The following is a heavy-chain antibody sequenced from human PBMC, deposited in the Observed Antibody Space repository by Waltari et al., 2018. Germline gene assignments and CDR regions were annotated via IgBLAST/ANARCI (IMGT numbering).Heavy chain of an antibody. CDR1: GFSFSRHG. V-gene: IGHV3-33*01. CDR3: ARGESGPPDAFDI. D-gene: IGHD3-3*01. CDR2: RWYDGSNK. J-gene: IGHJ3*02. Sequence: QVQLVESGGGVVQPGRSLRLSCAASGFSFSRHGLHWVRQAPGKGVEWVAVRWYDGSNKYYADSVKGRFTISRDNSKNTLYLQMNSLRAEDTAVYYCARGESGPPDAFDIWGQGTMVTVSS.